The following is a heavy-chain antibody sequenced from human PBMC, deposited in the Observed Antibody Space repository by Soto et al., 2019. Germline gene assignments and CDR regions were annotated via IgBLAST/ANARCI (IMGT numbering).Heavy chain of an antibody. J-gene: IGHJ5*02. CDR1: GGSISSYY. CDR3: ARLRPYYDSSGYHPGWFDP. V-gene: IGHV4-59*01. CDR2: IYYSGST. D-gene: IGHD3-22*01. Sequence: SETLSLTCTVSGGSISSYYWSWIRQPPGKGLEWIGYIYYSGSTNYNPSLKSRVTISVDTSKNQFSLKLSSVTAADTAVYYCARLRPYYDSSGYHPGWFDPWGQGTLVTVS.